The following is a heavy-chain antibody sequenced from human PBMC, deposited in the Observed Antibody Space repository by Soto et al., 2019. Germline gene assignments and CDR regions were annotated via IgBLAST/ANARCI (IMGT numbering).Heavy chain of an antibody. D-gene: IGHD3-16*01. J-gene: IGHJ4*02. Sequence: GGSLRLSCAASGFTFSSYSMNWVRQAPGKGLEWVSYISSSSSTIYYADSVKGRFTISRDNVKNSLYLQMNSLRDEDTVVYYCATQPGRDPQLPNYGDYWGQGTLVTVSS. CDR3: ATQPGRDPQLPNYGDY. CDR1: GFTFSSYS. V-gene: IGHV3-48*02. CDR2: ISSSSSTI.